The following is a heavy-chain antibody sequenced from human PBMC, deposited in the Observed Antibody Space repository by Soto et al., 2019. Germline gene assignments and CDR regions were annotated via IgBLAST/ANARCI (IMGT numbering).Heavy chain of an antibody. CDR1: GFTFSSYG. J-gene: IGHJ4*02. Sequence: QVQLVESGGGVVQPGRSLRLSCAASGFTFSSYGMHWVRQAPGKGLEWVAVIWYDGSNKYYADSVKGRFTISRDNSKNTLYLQMNSMRAEDTAVYYCARDSRDLRFLEWLSNFYYWGQGTLVTVSS. V-gene: IGHV3-33*01. CDR2: IWYDGSNK. CDR3: ARDSRDLRFLEWLSNFYY. D-gene: IGHD3-3*01.